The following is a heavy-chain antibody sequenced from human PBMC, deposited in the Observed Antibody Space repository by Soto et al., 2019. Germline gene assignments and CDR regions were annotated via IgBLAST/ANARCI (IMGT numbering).Heavy chain of an antibody. V-gene: IGHV2-5*02. J-gene: IGHJ2*01. Sequence: GVCWIRQPPGKALAWLGLIYWDDDKRYSPSLKSKLTITEDNSKNQVVLRMTRMDPVDTATYYCAHRASFFFFQAEDGIRDTVPVSAFLLNRSSDL. CDR1: G. D-gene: IGHD2-15*01. CDR2: IYWDDDK. CDR3: AHRASFFFFQAEDGIRDTVPVSAFLLNRSSDL.